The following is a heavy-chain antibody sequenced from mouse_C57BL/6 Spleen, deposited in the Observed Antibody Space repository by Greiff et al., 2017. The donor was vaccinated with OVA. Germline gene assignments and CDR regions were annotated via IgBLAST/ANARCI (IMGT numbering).Heavy chain of an antibody. J-gene: IGHJ3*01. Sequence: QVQLKESGAELVKPGASVKISCKASGYAFSSYWMNWVKQRPGKGLEWIGQIYPGDGDTNYNGKFKGKATLTADKSSSTAYMQLSSLTSEDSAVYFCARDYYGSKFAYWGQGTLVTVSA. CDR2: IYPGDGDT. CDR1: GYAFSSYW. V-gene: IGHV1-80*01. CDR3: ARDYYGSKFAY. D-gene: IGHD1-1*01.